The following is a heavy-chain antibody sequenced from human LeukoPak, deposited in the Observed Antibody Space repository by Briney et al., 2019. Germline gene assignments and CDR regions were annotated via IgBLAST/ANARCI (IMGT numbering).Heavy chain of an antibody. CDR2: ISGSGGST. V-gene: IGHV3-23*01. CDR1: GFTFSSYA. D-gene: IGHD6-13*01. Sequence: PGGSLRLSCAASGFTFSSYAMSWVRQAPGKGLEWVSAISGSGGSTYYADSVKGRFTISRDNSKNTLYLQMNSLRAEDTAVYYCAKVDVLSSWYFYFDCWGQGTLVTVSS. CDR3: AKVDVLSSWYFYFDC. J-gene: IGHJ4*02.